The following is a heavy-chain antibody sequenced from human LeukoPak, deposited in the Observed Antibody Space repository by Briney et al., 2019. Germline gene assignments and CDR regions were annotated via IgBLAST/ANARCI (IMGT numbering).Heavy chain of an antibody. Sequence: PGGSLRLSCVDSGFTFSSYAMSWVRHLPGKGLEWVSGISDSGAGTYYAGSVKGRFTISRDNSKNTLYLRMNSLRAEDTAVYYCASRQGLGWHYVNWGQGTLVTVSS. CDR1: GFTFSSYA. J-gene: IGHJ4*02. CDR2: ISDSGAGT. V-gene: IGHV3-23*01. CDR3: ASRQGLGWHYVN. D-gene: IGHD3-10*02.